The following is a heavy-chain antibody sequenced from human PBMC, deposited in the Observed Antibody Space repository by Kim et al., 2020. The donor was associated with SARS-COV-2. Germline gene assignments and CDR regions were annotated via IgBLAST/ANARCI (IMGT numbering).Heavy chain of an antibody. V-gene: IGHV5-51*01. CDR3: ARRRGNSGHDY. Sequence: GESLKISCKVSGDSFTSYWIGWVRQMPGKGLEWMGTICRGDSDTRYSPSFQDQVTISVDKSISTAYLQWSSLKASDTAMYYCARRRGNSGHDYWGQGTLVSVSS. CDR2: ICRGDSDT. CDR1: GDSFTSYW. J-gene: IGHJ4*02. D-gene: IGHD4-4*01.